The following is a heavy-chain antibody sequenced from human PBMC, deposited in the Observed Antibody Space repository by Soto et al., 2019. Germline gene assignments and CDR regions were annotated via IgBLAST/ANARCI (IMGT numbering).Heavy chain of an antibody. D-gene: IGHD6-19*01. CDR2: INPNSGGT. CDR3: ATHSSIAVAGYYGMDV. Sequence: VASVKVSCQASGYTFTGYYMHWVRQAPGQGLEWMGWINPNSGGTNYAQKFQGWVTMTRDTSISTAYMELSRLRSDDTAVYYCATHSSIAVAGYYGMDVWGQGTTVTSP. J-gene: IGHJ6*02. CDR1: GYTFTGYY. V-gene: IGHV1-2*04.